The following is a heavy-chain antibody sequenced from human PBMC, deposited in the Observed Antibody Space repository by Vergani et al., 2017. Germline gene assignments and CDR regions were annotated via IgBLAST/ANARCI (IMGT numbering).Heavy chain of an antibody. CDR1: GGSISSSSYY. D-gene: IGHD2/OR15-2a*01. V-gene: IGHV4-39*07. J-gene: IGHJ1*01. CDR3: ARGGSTGYFQH. Sequence: QLQLQESGPGLVKPSETLSLTCTVSGGSISSSSYYWGWIRQPPGKGLEWIGSIYYSGSTYYNPSLKSRVTISVDTSKNQFSLKLSAVTAADTAVYYCARGGSTGYFQHWGQRTLVTVSS. CDR2: IYYSGST.